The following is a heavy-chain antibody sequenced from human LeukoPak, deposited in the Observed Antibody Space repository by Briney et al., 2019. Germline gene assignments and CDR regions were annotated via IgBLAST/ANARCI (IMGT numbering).Heavy chain of an antibody. CDR3: ARVDSSSWYHDY. D-gene: IGHD6-13*01. Sequence: PSETLSLTCTVSGGSISSGDYYRSWIRQPPGKGLEWIGYIYYSGSTYYNPSLKSRVTISVDTSKNQFSLKLSSVTAADTAVYYCARVDSSSWYHDYWGQGTLVTVSS. J-gene: IGHJ4*02. V-gene: IGHV4-30-4*01. CDR2: IYYSGST. CDR1: GGSISSGDYY.